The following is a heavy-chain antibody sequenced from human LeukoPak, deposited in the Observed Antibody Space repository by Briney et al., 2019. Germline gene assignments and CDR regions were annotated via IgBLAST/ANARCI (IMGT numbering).Heavy chain of an antibody. CDR3: ARNQHSYDSSGPGYWYFDL. CDR1: DGSISSYY. J-gene: IGHJ2*01. Sequence: SETLSLTCTVSDGSISSYYWSWIRQPPGKGLEWIGYIYHSGSTNYNPSLKSRVTISVDTSKNEFSLKLSSVTAADTAVYYCARNQHSYDSSGPGYWYFDLWGRGTLVTVSS. V-gene: IGHV4-59*01. D-gene: IGHD3-22*01. CDR2: IYHSGST.